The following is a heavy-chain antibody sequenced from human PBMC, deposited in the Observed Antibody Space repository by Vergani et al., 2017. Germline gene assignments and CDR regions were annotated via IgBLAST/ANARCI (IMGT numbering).Heavy chain of an antibody. D-gene: IGHD1-26*01. CDR3: ARTPPGWELADGPLGY. V-gene: IGHV4-4*08. J-gene: IGHJ4*02. CDR2: IYTSGST. CDR1: GGSISSYY. Sequence: QVQLQESGPGLVKPSETLSLTCTVSGGSISSYYWSWIRQPPGKGLEWIGRIYTSGSTNYNPSLKSRVTISVDTSKNQFSLKLSSVTAADTAVYYCARTPPGWELADGPLGYWGQGTLVTVSS.